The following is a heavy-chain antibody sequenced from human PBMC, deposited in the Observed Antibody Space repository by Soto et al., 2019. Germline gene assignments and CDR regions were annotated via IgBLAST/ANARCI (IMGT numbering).Heavy chain of an antibody. CDR3: VRDYASDSGVLLDF. Sequence: QVQLVQSGTEVKKPGASVKVSFKASGYSFTHYVIHWVRQAPGQRLEWMGWIGAGDGKTYYSQNFQGRVTITKDTSATTAYMELSRLIPEDTAVYYCVRDYASDSGVLLDFWGQGTLVTVSS. V-gene: IGHV1-3*01. CDR1: GYSFTHYV. CDR2: IGAGDGKT. J-gene: IGHJ4*02. D-gene: IGHD3-22*01.